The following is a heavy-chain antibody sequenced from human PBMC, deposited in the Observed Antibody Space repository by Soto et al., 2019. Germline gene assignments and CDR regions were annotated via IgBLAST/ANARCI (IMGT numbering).Heavy chain of an antibody. Sequence: GGSLRLSCAASGFTVSSNYMSWVRQAPGKGLEWVSVIYSGGSTYYADSVKGRFTISRHNSKNTLYLQMNSLRAEDTVVYYCARSGDMNGGGELSGYYYYYMDVWGKGTTVTVSS. J-gene: IGHJ6*03. CDR1: GFTVSSNY. CDR3: ARSGDMNGGGELSGYYYYYMDV. V-gene: IGHV3-53*04. D-gene: IGHD3-16*02. CDR2: IYSGGST.